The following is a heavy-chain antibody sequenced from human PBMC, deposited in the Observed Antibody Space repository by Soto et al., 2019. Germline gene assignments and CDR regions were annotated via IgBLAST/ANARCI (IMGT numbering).Heavy chain of an antibody. D-gene: IGHD3-3*01. Sequence: ASETLSLTCAFYVGSFSGYYWSWIRHPPGKGLEWIGEINHSGSTNYNPSLKSRVTISVDTSKNQFSLKLSSVTAADTAVYYCARGSFWSGYSRGWFEPWGQGTLVTVS. J-gene: IGHJ5*02. CDR1: VGSFSGYY. V-gene: IGHV4-34*01. CDR3: ARGSFWSGYSRGWFEP. CDR2: INHSGST.